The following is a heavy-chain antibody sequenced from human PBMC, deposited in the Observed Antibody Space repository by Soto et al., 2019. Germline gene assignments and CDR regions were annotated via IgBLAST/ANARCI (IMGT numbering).Heavy chain of an antibody. J-gene: IGHJ5*02. D-gene: IGHD1-26*01. CDR2: INGDGSIT. CDR1: GFTFSGYW. V-gene: IGHV3-74*01. Sequence: GGSLRLSCAASGFTFSGYWMHWVRQTPGKGLVWVSRINGDGSITNHADSVKGRFTISRDNAQNTLYLQMNSLRAEDTAMYYCARIPGDGIWWFDPWGQGTLVTVSS. CDR3: ARIPGDGIWWFDP.